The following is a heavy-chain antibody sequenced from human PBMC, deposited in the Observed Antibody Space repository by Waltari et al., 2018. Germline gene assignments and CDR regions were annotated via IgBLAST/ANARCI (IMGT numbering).Heavy chain of an antibody. Sequence: EVQLLESGGGWVQPGGSLRLSCAASGFTFSSYAMSWVRQAPGKGLEWVSIIYGGGSTAYYADSVKGRFTISRDNSKSTLYLQMNSLRAEDTAVYSCAKGCGGDCFYFDNWGQGTLVTVSS. D-gene: IGHD2-21*01. V-gene: IGHV3-23*03. CDR2: IYGGGSTA. CDR3: AKGCGGDCFYFDN. CDR1: GFTFSSYA. J-gene: IGHJ4*02.